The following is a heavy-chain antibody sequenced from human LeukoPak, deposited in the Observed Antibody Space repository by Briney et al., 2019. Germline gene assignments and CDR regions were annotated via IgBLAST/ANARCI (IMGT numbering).Heavy chain of an antibody. V-gene: IGHV3-23*01. CDR2: ISGGGSST. CDR1: GFTFGSYS. CDR3: AKRESSGKYFDY. J-gene: IGHJ4*02. Sequence: GGSLRLSCTASGFTFGSYSMSWVRQAPGKGLEWISTISGGGSSTYYADSVKGRFTISRDNSKNTLYLQMNSLRAGDTAVYYCAKRESSGKYFDYWGQGTLVTVSS. D-gene: IGHD6-19*01.